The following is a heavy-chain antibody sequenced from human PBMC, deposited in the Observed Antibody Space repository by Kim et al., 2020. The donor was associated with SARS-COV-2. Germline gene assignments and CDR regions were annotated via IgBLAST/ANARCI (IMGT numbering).Heavy chain of an antibody. CDR3: AKDPYCSGGSCYFGYYYYGMDV. CDR2: ISSSSYI. J-gene: IGHJ6*02. V-gene: IGHV3-21*01. D-gene: IGHD2-15*01. Sequence: GGSLRLSCAASGFTFSSYSMNWVRQAPGKGLEWVSSISSSSYIYYADSLKSRFTISRDNAKNSLYLQMNNLRAEDTAVYYCAKDPYCSGGSCYFGYYYYGMDVWGQETTDTVS. CDR1: GFTFSSYS.